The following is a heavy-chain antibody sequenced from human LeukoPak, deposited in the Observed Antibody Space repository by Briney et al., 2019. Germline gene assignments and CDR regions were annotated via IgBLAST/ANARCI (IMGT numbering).Heavy chain of an antibody. CDR3: ARVVYSSGWLDY. CDR2: INPNSGGT. Sequence: GASVKVSCKASGYTFTGYYMHWVRQAPGQGLGWMGWINPNSGGTNYAQKFQGRVTMTRDTSISTAYMELSRLRSDDTAVYYCARVVYSSGWLDYWGQGTLVTVSS. J-gene: IGHJ4*02. CDR1: GYTFTGYY. D-gene: IGHD6-19*01. V-gene: IGHV1-2*02.